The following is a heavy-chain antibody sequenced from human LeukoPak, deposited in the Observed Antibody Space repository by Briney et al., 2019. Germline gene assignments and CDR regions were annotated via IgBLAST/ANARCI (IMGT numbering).Heavy chain of an antibody. Sequence: SETLSLTCTVSGGSISSYYWSWIRQPPGKGLEWIGYIFYSGSTNYYPSLKSRVTISVDTSKNQVSLKLSSVTAADTAVYYCVRHGSGGRAFDIWGQGTMVTVAS. D-gene: IGHD1-26*01. J-gene: IGHJ3*02. CDR3: VRHGSGGRAFDI. V-gene: IGHV4-59*08. CDR1: GGSISSYY. CDR2: IFYSGST.